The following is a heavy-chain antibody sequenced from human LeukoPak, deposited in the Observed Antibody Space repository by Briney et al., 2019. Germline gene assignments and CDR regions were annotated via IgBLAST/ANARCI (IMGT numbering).Heavy chain of an antibody. CDR2: ITDSDNTI. Sequence: PGGSLRLSCAASGFTFSDYDMTWIRQTPGTGLEWISFITDSDNTIYYADSVKGRFAISRDNTKNSLFLQMSSLRAEDTAVYYCARAVGRSGWYRGYFDFWGQGTLVTVSS. D-gene: IGHD6-19*01. J-gene: IGHJ4*02. V-gene: IGHV3-11*01. CDR1: GFTFSDYD. CDR3: ARAVGRSGWYRGYFDF.